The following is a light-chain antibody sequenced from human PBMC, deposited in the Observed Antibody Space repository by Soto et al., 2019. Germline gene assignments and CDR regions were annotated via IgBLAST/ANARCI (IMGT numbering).Light chain of an antibody. CDR2: EVS. CDR1: SNDVGGYNY. CDR3: SSRTSSSTYYV. Sequence: QSALAQPASVSGSPGQSITISCTGTSNDVGGYNYVSWYQHRPGKVPKLMIYEVSNRPSGVSIRFSGSKSGNTASLTISGLQAEDEADYYCSSRTSSSTYYVFGTGTKVTVL. J-gene: IGLJ1*01. V-gene: IGLV2-14*01.